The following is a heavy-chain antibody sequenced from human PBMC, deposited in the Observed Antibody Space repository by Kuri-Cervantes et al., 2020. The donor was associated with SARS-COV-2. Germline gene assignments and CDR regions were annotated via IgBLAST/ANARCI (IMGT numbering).Heavy chain of an antibody. Sequence: LSLTCAASGFTFSSYSMNWVRQAPGKGLEWVSPISSSSSYIYYADSVKGRFTISRDNAKNSLYLQMNSLRAEDTAVYYCARESALLSLDYWGQGTRVTVSS. D-gene: IGHD2-8*01. J-gene: IGHJ4*02. CDR2: ISSSSSYI. CDR1: GFTFSSYS. V-gene: IGHV3-21*01. CDR3: ARESALLSLDY.